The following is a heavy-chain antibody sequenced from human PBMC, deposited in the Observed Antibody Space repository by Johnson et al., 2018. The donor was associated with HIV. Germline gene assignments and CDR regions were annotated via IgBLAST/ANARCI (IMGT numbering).Heavy chain of an antibody. Sequence: QVQLVESGGDLVQPGGSLRLSCIGSGFTFSHNWMSWVRQAPGKGPEWVAFIRYDRSNRYYADSVKGRFTISRDNSKNTLYLQMSSLRAEDTALCYCARENTFLDVASRGDSFDMWGQGTTVIVSS. V-gene: IGHV3-30*02. J-gene: IGHJ3*02. D-gene: IGHD6-6*01. CDR1: GFTFSHNW. CDR3: ARENTFLDVASRGDSFDM. CDR2: IRYDRSNR.